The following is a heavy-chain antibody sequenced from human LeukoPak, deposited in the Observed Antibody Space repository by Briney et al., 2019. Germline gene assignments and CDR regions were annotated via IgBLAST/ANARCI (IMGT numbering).Heavy chain of an antibody. CDR2: IKQDGNEK. Sequence: GGSQRLSCAASGFTCSDYWMTWVRQAPGKGLEWVANIKQDGNEKYYVDSVRGRFTIARDNAKKSMYLQMNSLRAEDTAVYYCARGSHYYDSGRYYYYGLDVWGQGTTVTVSS. CDR1: GFTCSDYW. D-gene: IGHD3-10*01. J-gene: IGHJ6*02. CDR3: ARGSHYYDSGRYYYYGLDV. V-gene: IGHV3-7*03.